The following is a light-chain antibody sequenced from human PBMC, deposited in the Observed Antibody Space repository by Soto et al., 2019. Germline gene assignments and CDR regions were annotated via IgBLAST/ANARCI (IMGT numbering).Light chain of an antibody. J-gene: IGKJ5*01. CDR1: QGVAYW. CDR2: AAS. CDR3: QQAHSFPIT. V-gene: IGKV1D-12*01. Sequence: IQMTQSPSSVSASVGDRVTITCRASQGVAYWLAWYQQKPGKAPKLLIYAASTLQSGVPSRFSGSGSGTDFTLTITSLQPEDFATYYCQQAHSFPITFGQGTRLEI.